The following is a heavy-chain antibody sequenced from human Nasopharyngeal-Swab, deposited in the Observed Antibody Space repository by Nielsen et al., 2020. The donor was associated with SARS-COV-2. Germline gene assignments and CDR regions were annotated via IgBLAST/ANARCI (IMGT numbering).Heavy chain of an antibody. CDR2: IGDKAHNYAT. Sequence: GESLKISCAASGFIFSESAMHWVRQASGKGLEWVGRIGDKAHNYATTYGASMKGRFTISRDDSSNTAFLQMDSLKTEDTALYYCTTDFYFDYWGQGALVTVSS. V-gene: IGHV3-73*01. CDR3: TTDFYFDY. J-gene: IGHJ4*02. CDR1: GFIFSESA.